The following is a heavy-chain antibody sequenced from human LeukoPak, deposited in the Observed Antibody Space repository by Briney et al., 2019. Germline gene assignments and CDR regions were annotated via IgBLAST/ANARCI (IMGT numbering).Heavy chain of an antibody. Sequence: GGSLRLXCAASGFTVSSNYMSWVRQAPGKGLEWVSVIYSDGRTYYADSVKGRFIISRDNSKNTLYLQMNSLRAADTAAYYCARDGGRDIALDIWGQGTMVTVSS. V-gene: IGHV3-53*01. J-gene: IGHJ3*02. D-gene: IGHD2-15*01. CDR2: IYSDGRT. CDR3: ARDGGRDIALDI. CDR1: GFTVSSNY.